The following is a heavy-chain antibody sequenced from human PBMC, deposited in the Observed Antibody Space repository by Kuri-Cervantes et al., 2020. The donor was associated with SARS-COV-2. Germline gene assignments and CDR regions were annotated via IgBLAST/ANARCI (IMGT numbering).Heavy chain of an antibody. D-gene: IGHD2-2*01. CDR3: ARVHCISVSCFSAYPLDV. J-gene: IGHJ6*02. Sequence: SVKVSCKASGGTFISSSITWVRQAPGQGLEWMGRINLMFDSANYAQKVQGRVTITADKSTRTTYMELSSLTSEGTAVYYCARVHCISVSCFSAYPLDVWGQGTTVTVSS. CDR2: INLMFDSA. CDR1: GGTFISSS. V-gene: IGHV1-69*08.